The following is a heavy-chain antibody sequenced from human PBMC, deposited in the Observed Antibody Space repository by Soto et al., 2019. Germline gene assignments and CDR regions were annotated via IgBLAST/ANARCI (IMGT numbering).Heavy chain of an antibody. CDR2: INPKSGGT. CDR1: GYSFTDYH. CDR3: ARGDSTDCSNGVCSFFYNHDMDV. Sequence: QVQLVQSGAEVKKPGASVKVSCKASGYSFTDYHIHWVRQAPGQGLEWLGRINPKSGGTSTAQKFQGWVTTTTDTSIRPASMELTRLTSDDTAIYYCARGDSTDCSNGVCSFFYNHDMDVWGQGTTVTVSS. V-gene: IGHV1-2*04. J-gene: IGHJ6*02. D-gene: IGHD2-8*01.